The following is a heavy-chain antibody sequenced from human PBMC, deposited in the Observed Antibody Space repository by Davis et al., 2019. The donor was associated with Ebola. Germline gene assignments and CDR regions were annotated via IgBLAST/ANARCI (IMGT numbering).Heavy chain of an antibody. V-gene: IGHV4-59*08. D-gene: IGHD6-13*01. J-gene: IGHJ4*02. CDR2: IHYSGST. CDR3: ASGYSSIWYNY. Sequence: PSETLSLTCTVSGGSISSYYWSWIRQPPGKGLEWIAYIHYSGSTNYKPSLKSRVTISLDTSKNQLSLKLSSVTAADTAVYYCASGYSSIWYNYWGQGTLVTVSS. CDR1: GGSISSYY.